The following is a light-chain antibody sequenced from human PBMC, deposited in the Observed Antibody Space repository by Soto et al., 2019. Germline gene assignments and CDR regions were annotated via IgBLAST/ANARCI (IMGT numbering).Light chain of an antibody. CDR1: NSDIGAYDY. CDR3: GSYASATLI. J-gene: IGLJ2*01. V-gene: IGLV2-14*01. Sequence: QPASVSGSPGQSITISCTGSNSDIGAYDYVSWYQQHPGKPPTLLIYEVTFRPSGVPNRFSGSKSGNTATLTISGLLTEDEADYYCGSYASATLIFGGGTKVTVL. CDR2: EVT.